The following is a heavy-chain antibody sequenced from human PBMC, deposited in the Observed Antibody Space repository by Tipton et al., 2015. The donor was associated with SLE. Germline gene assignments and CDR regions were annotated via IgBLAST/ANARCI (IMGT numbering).Heavy chain of an antibody. Sequence: TLSLTCTVSGGSISSGSYYWSWIRQPAGKGLEWIGHIYTSGSTNYNPSLKSRVTISVDTSKNQFSLKLSSVTAADTAVYYCAGSTSGDSSPNAFDIWGQGTMVTVSS. CDR3: AGSTSGDSSPNAFDI. J-gene: IGHJ3*02. CDR1: GGSISSGSYY. D-gene: IGHD6-19*01. CDR2: IYTSGST. V-gene: IGHV4-61*09.